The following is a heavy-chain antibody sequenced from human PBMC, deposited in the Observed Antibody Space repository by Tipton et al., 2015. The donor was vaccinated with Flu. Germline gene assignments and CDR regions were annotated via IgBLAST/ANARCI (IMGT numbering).Heavy chain of an antibody. J-gene: IGHJ4*02. CDR3: ARGSYCSSTSYTPDY. CDR1: GYSFTSYW. Sequence: QLVQSGPEVKKPGESLKISCKGSGYSFTSYWIGWVRQMPGKGLEWMGIIYPGDSDTRYSPSFQGQVTISADKSISTAYLQWSSLNASDPAMYYCARGSYCSSTSYTPDYWGQGTLVTVSS. D-gene: IGHD2-2*01. CDR2: IYPGDSDT. V-gene: IGHV5-51*01.